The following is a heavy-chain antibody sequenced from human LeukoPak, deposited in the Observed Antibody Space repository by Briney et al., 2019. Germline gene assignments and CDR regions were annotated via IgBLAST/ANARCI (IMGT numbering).Heavy chain of an antibody. CDR2: IYYSGST. J-gene: IGHJ4*02. CDR1: GGSIGSHY. V-gene: IGHV4-59*08. CDR3: ARQGCTGCPFDY. D-gene: IGHD2-2*01. Sequence: SETLSLTCTISGGSIGSHYWSWIRQPPGQGLEWVGYIYYSGSTNYNPSLKSRVTISVDTSKNQFSLKLSSVTAADTAVYYCARQGCTGCPFDYWGQGTLVTVSS.